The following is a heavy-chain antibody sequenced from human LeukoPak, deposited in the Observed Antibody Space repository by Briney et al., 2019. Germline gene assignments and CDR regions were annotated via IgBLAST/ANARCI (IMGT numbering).Heavy chain of an antibody. CDR3: ARLERITIFGVVTTY. V-gene: IGHV4-4*02. J-gene: IGHJ4*02. CDR1: GGSISSSNW. CDR2: IYHSGST. Sequence: PSETLSLTCAVSGGSISSSNWWSWVRQPPGKGLEWIGEIYHSGSTNYNPSLKSRVTISVDKSKNQFSLKLSSVTAADTAVYYCARLERITIFGVVTTYWGQGTLVTVSS. D-gene: IGHD3-3*01.